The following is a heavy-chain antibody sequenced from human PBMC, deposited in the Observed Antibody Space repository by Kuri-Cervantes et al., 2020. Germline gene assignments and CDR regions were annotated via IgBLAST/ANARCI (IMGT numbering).Heavy chain of an antibody. CDR3: SRLEDGLDI. V-gene: IGHV3-7*03. D-gene: IGHD1-1*01. J-gene: IGHJ3*02. CDR1: GFTFSSYW. CDR2: IKQDGSEK. Sequence: GESLKISCAASGFTFSSYWMSWVRQAPGKGLEWVANIKQDGSEKYYVDSVKGRFTISRDDSKNTAYLQMNSLKTEDTAVYYCSRLEDGLDIWGQGTMVTVSS.